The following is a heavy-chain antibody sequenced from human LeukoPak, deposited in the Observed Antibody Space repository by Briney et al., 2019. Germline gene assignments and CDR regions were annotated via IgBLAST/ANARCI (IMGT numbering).Heavy chain of an antibody. CDR1: GYTFTSYG. CDR3: ARDRPPLRYFDWSHPRFDY. V-gene: IGHV1-18*01. D-gene: IGHD3-9*01. J-gene: IGHJ4*02. Sequence: ASVKVSCKASGYTFTSYGISWVRQAPGQGLEWMGWISAYNGNTNYAQKLQGRVTMTTDTSTSTAYMELRSLRSDDTAVYYCARDRPPLRYFDWSHPRFDYWGQGTLVTVSS. CDR2: ISAYNGNT.